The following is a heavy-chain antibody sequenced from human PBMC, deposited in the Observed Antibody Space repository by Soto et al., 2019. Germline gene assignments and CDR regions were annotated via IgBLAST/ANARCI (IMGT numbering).Heavy chain of an antibody. Sequence: GGSLRLSCAASGFTFSSYAMSWVRQAPGKGLEWVSAISGSGGSTYYADSVKGRFTISRDNSKNTLYLQMNSLRAEDTAVYYCVKDLGTAVAGTYAASWGRGTLVPVPS. CDR1: GFTFSSYA. D-gene: IGHD6-19*01. J-gene: IGHJ5*02. CDR3: VKDLGTAVAGTYAAS. CDR2: ISGSGGST. V-gene: IGHV3-23*01.